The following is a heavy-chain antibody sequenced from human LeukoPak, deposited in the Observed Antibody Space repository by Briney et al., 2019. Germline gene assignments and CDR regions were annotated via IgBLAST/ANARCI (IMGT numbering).Heavy chain of an antibody. Sequence: PSETLSLTCTVSGGSISSYYWSWIRQPPGKGLEWIGEINHSGSTNYNPSLKSRVTISVDTSKNQFSLKLSSVTAADTAVYYCARGGIVLTGSKYFQHWGQGTLVTVSS. J-gene: IGHJ1*01. V-gene: IGHV4-34*01. CDR1: GGSISSYY. CDR2: INHSGST. CDR3: ARGGIVLTGSKYFQH. D-gene: IGHD3-9*01.